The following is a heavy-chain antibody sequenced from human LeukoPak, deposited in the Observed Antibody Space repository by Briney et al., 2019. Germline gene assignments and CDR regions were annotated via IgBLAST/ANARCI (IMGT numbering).Heavy chain of an antibody. CDR1: GDSLSSSSYY. Sequence: SETLSLTCTVSGDSLSSSSYYWGWIRQPAGKGLGWIGCIYYSGSTYYNPSLKSRVTISVDTSKNQFSLKLNSVTAADTAVYYCARRDIVVVPPTGFDPWGQGTLVTVSS. J-gene: IGHJ5*02. CDR3: ARRDIVVVPPTGFDP. D-gene: IGHD2-2*01. V-gene: IGHV4-39*01. CDR2: IYYSGST.